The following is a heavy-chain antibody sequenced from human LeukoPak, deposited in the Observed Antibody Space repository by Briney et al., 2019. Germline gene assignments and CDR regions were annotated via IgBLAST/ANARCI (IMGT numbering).Heavy chain of an antibody. CDR2: ISGDGSNI. D-gene: IGHD6-13*01. J-gene: IGHJ4*02. V-gene: IGHV3-43*02. Sequence: GGSLRLSCAASGFTLDDYAMHWVRQAPGKGLEWVSLISGDGSNIYYADSVKGRFTISRDNSKNSLYLQMNSLRTEDTALYYCAKDIIRYSSSWYTNWGQGTLVTVSS. CDR1: GFTLDDYA. CDR3: AKDIIRYSSSWYTN.